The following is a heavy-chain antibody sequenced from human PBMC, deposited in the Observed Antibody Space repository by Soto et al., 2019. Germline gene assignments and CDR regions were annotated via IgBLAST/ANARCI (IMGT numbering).Heavy chain of an antibody. CDR2: IPYDGSNK. CDR1: GFTFSSYA. D-gene: IGHD3-22*01. V-gene: IGHV3-30*14. J-gene: IGHJ3*01. Sequence: PGGSLRLSCAASGFTFSSYAMHWVRQAPGKGLEWVAVIPYDGSNKYYADSVKGRFTISRDNSKNTLFLQMNSLRAEDTAVYYCARGDYHDTSGPFSDAFDVWGQGTMVTVSS. CDR3: ARGDYHDTSGPFSDAFDV.